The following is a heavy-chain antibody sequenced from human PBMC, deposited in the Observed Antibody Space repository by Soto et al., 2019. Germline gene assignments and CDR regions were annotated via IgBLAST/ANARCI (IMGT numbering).Heavy chain of an antibody. D-gene: IGHD2-2*01. Sequence: SETLSLTCDVSGYSISSDYYWGWIRQPPGKGLEWIGSISHSGFIYYNPSLKSRVTISIDTPKNQFSLKLSSVTAADTAVYYCARDPPGYCTTTSCPTWFDPWGQGTLVTVPQ. V-gene: IGHV4-38-2*02. J-gene: IGHJ5*02. CDR3: ARDPPGYCTTTSCPTWFDP. CDR2: ISHSGFI. CDR1: GYSISSDYY.